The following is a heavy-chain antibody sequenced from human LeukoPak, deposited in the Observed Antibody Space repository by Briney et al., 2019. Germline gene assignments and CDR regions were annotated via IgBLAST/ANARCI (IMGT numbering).Heavy chain of an antibody. CDR1: GFTFSGSA. J-gene: IGHJ4*02. CDR2: IRSKANSYAT. D-gene: IGHD6-19*01. CDR3: TSHLSGWYG. Sequence: GGSLRLSCAASGFTFSGSAMHWVRQASGKGLEWVGRIRSKANSYATAYAASVKGRFTISRDDSRNTAYLQMNSLKTEDTAVYYCTSHLSGWYGWGQGTLVTVSS. V-gene: IGHV3-73*01.